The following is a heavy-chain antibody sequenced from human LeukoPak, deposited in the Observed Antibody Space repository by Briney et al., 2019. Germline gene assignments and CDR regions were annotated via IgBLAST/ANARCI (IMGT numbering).Heavy chain of an antibody. V-gene: IGHV3-43*02. CDR1: GLTFDDYA. J-gene: IGHJ6*03. CDR3: AKDTAGAAGPGYYMDV. Sequence: GGSLRLSCAASGLTFDDYAMHWVRQAPGKGLEWVSLISGDVGSTYYVDSVKGRFTISRDNSKNSLYLQMNSLRTEDTALYYCAKDTAGAAGPGYYMDVWGKGTTVTVSS. CDR2: ISGDVGST. D-gene: IGHD6-19*01.